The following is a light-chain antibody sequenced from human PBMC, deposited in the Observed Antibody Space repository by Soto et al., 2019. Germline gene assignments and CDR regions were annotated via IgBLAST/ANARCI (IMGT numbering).Light chain of an antibody. J-gene: IGKJ4*01. Sequence: EIVLTQSPGTLSLSPGERATLSCRARQSVSSSYLAWYQQKPGQAPRLLIYGASSRATGIPDRFSGSGSGTDFTLTISRLEPEDFAVYYCHQYDSSPLTFGGGTKGEIK. CDR2: GAS. V-gene: IGKV3-20*01. CDR3: HQYDSSPLT. CDR1: QSVSSSY.